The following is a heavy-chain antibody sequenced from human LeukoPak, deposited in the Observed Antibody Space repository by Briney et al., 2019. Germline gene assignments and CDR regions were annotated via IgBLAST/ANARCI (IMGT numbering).Heavy chain of an antibody. D-gene: IGHD2-21*01. Sequence: IPSETLSLTCAVYGGSFSGYYWSWLRQPPGKGLEWIGEINHSGSTNYNPSLKSRVTISVDTSKNQFSLKLSSVTAADTAVYYCARALLRRYNYWGQGTLVTVSS. CDR2: INHSGST. J-gene: IGHJ4*02. V-gene: IGHV4-34*01. CDR1: GGSFSGYY. CDR3: ARALLRRYNY.